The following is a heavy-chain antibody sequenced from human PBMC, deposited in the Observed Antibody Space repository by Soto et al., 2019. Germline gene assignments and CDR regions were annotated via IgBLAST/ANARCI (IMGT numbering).Heavy chain of an antibody. Sequence: PSETLSLTCTVSGGSITSSYYWGWIRQPPGKGLEWIGSIYYSGSTYYNPSLKSRVTISVDTSKNQFSLKLSSVTAADTAVYYCATIPATTILTEYWGQGTLVTVSS. CDR1: GGSITSSYY. J-gene: IGHJ4*02. D-gene: IGHD2-2*02. V-gene: IGHV4-39*01. CDR2: IYYSGST. CDR3: ATIPATTILTEY.